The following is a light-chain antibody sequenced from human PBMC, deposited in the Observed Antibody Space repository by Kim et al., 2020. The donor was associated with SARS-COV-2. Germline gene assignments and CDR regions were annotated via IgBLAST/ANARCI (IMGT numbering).Light chain of an antibody. CDR2: GKN. CDR1: SLRSYY. Sequence: VDLGQTVRITCQGDSLRSYYATWYQQKPGQAPIVVIYGKNNRPSGIPDRFSGSRSGDTASLTITGTQAGDEADYYCNSRGSNDNVLFGGGTQLTVL. V-gene: IGLV3-19*01. CDR3: NSRGSNDNVL. J-gene: IGLJ2*01.